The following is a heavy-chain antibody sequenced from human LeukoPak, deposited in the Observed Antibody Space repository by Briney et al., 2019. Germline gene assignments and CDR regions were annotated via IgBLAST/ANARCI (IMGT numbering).Heavy chain of an antibody. D-gene: IGHD6-6*01. CDR1: GYTFIAYY. J-gene: IGHJ4*02. CDR2: INPSSGGT. CDR3: GGQKGSRPFDY. Sequence: ASVTVSCRASGYTFIAYYMHWLRQSPGQGLGWMGWINPSSGGTNYAQKFQGRVTMTRDTSISTDYMELSELRSDDTAVYYCGGQKGSRPFDYWGQGTLITVSS. V-gene: IGHV1-2*02.